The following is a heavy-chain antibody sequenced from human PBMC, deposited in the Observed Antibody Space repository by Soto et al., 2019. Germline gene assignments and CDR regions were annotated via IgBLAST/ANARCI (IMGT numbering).Heavy chain of an antibody. CDR1: GFTFSSFA. V-gene: IGHV3-23*01. CDR2: ISGDGIST. CDR3: ARAVGSTVTTKAGAHYYYAGMNV. D-gene: IGHD4-17*01. J-gene: IGHJ6*02. Sequence: EVQLLESGGGLEQPGGSLRLSCAASGFTFSSFAMTWVRQAPGKGLEWVSGISGDGISTYYTDSVKGRFTISRDNSKNTLYQQINSLRVEDTAVYFCARAVGSTVTTKAGAHYYYAGMNVWGQGTRVTVSS.